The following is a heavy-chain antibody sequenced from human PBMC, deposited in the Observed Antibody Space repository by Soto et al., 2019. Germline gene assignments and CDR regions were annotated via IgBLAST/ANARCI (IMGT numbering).Heavy chain of an antibody. J-gene: IGHJ4*02. CDR2: MNPNSGNT. V-gene: IGHV1-8*01. D-gene: IGHD6-13*01. CDR1: GYTFTSYD. CDR3: ACVIRYSSSWHGDF. Sequence: ASVKVSCKASGYTFTSYDINWVRQATGQGLEWMGWMNPNSGNTGYAQKFQGRVTMTRNTSISTAYMELSSLRSEDTAVYYCACVIRYSSSWHGDFWGQGTLVIVSS.